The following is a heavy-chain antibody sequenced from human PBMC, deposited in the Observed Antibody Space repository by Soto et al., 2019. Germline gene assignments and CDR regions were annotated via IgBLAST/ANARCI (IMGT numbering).Heavy chain of an antibody. Sequence: QVQLQQWGAGLLKPSETLSLTCAVYGGSFSGYYWSWIRQPPGKGLEWIGEINHSGSTNYNPSLKSRVTISVDTSKNQFSLKLSSVTAADTAVYYCARGTVLTVVPAAVQYFDYWGQGTLVTVSS. CDR2: INHSGST. D-gene: IGHD2-2*01. CDR3: ARGTVLTVVPAAVQYFDY. V-gene: IGHV4-34*01. J-gene: IGHJ4*02. CDR1: GGSFSGYY.